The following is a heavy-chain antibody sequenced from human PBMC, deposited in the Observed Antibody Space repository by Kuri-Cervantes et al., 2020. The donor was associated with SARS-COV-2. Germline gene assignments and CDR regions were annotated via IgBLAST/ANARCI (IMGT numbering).Heavy chain of an antibody. V-gene: IGHV1-2*02. Sequence: ASVKVSCKASGYTFTGYYMHWARQAPGQGLEWMGWINPNSGGTNYAQKFQGRVTITRNTSISTAYMELSSLRSEDTAVYYCARHYGDGAFDIWGQGTMVTVSS. CDR1: GYTFTGYY. CDR3: ARHYGDGAFDI. CDR2: INPNSGGT. J-gene: IGHJ3*02. D-gene: IGHD4-17*01.